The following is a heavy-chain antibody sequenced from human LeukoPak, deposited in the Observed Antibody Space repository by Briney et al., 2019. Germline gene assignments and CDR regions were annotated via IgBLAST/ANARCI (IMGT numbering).Heavy chain of an antibody. D-gene: IGHD6-19*01. J-gene: IGHJ4*02. V-gene: IGHV5-51*01. CDR2: IYPGDSDT. Sequence: LERMGIIYPGDSDTRYSPSFQGQVTISADKSISTAYLQWSSLKASDTAMYYCARQGQWPHWGQGTLVTVSS. CDR3: ARQGQWPH.